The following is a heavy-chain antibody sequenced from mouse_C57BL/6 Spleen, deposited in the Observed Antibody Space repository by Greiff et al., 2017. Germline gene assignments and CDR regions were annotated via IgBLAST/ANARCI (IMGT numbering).Heavy chain of an antibody. V-gene: IGHV5-17*01. J-gene: IGHJ3*01. CDR1: GFTFSDYG. Sequence: EVQGVESGGGLVKPGGSLKLSCAASGFTFSDYGMPWVRQAPEKGLEWVAYISSGSSTISYADTVKGRFTISRDNATNTLFLQMPSLRSEDTAVYYCARRNYYGSSWFAYWGQGTLVTVSA. CDR2: ISSGSSTI. D-gene: IGHD1-1*01. CDR3: ARRNYYGSSWFAY.